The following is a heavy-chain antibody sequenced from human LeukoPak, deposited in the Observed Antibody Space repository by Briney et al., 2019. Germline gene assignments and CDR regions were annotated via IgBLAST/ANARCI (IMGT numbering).Heavy chain of an antibody. CDR2: IYYSGST. Sequence: SETLSLTCTVSGGSISSYYWSWIRQPPGKGLEWIGYIYYSGSTNYNPSLKSRVTISVDTSKNQFSLKLSSVTAADMAVYYCARGVPWSHYYYYYGMDVWGQGTTVTVSS. CDR3: ARGVPWSHYYYYYGMDV. D-gene: IGHD1-26*01. J-gene: IGHJ6*02. V-gene: IGHV4-59*01. CDR1: GGSISSYY.